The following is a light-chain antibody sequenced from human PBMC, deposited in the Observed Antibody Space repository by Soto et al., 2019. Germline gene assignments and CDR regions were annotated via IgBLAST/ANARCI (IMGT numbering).Light chain of an antibody. CDR1: QDIGNY. Sequence: DIHMTHSPSSRSATVGYIGTMTCRASQDIGNYLNWYQQRPGKAPKLLILDASSLDTGVPSRFSGSGSGTDFTFTISSLQSEDIATYYCQQYYNVPITFGQGTRLEIK. CDR3: QQYYNVPIT. J-gene: IGKJ5*01. CDR2: DAS. V-gene: IGKV1-33*01.